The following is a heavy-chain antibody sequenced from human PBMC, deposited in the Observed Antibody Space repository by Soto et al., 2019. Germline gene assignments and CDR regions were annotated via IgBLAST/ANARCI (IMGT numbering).Heavy chain of an antibody. CDR1: GGTFSSYA. D-gene: IGHD2-2*01. V-gene: IGHV1-69*01. CDR2: IIPIFGTA. Sequence: QVQLVQSGAEVKKPGSSVKVSCKASGGTFSSYAISWVRQAPGQGLEWMGGIIPIFGTANYAQKFKGRVTITAGDPTGTAYMERSSVRTGGTAVYIGVRAEHCSGTSCYVGMANAFDPWGQGSLVTVSS. J-gene: IGHJ5*02. CDR3: VRAEHCSGTSCYVGMANAFDP.